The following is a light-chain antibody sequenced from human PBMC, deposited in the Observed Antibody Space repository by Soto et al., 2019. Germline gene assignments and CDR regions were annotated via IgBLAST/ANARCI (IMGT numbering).Light chain of an antibody. Sequence: EIVLTQSPGTLSLSPGERSTLSCRSSQTVTNSYLAWYQQQPGQAPRLLIYDVSSRATGIPDRFSGSGSGTDFPLAISRLEYEDFAVYYCHHYGVSQTFGQGTKVEIK. J-gene: IGKJ1*01. CDR1: QTVTNSY. CDR3: HHYGVSQT. CDR2: DVS. V-gene: IGKV3-20*01.